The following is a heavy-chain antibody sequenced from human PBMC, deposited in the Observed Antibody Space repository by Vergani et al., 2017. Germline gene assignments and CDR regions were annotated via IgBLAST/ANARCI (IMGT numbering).Heavy chain of an antibody. CDR2: IRYDGSSE. CDR3: ANSVIAGNVGVAYFGMDV. Sequence: QVQILQSGGGVVQPGGSLRLSCPLSGFTLNTNGIHWVRPAPGKGLEWVSFIRYDGSSEYYGDSVKGRFTISRDKSQNTVNLQMNSLRTADTAVYFCANSVIAGNVGVAYFGMDVWGRGTTVTVSS. J-gene: IGHJ6*02. V-gene: IGHV3-30*02. D-gene: IGHD2/OR15-2a*01. CDR1: GFTLNTNG.